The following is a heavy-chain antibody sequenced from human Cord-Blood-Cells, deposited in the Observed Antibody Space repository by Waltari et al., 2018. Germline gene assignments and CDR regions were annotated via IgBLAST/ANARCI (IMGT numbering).Heavy chain of an antibody. D-gene: IGHD3-9*01. CDR1: GYTFTSYG. V-gene: IGHV1-18*01. CDR3: AKFGLGGVGDILTGYSFDY. J-gene: IGHJ4*02. Sequence: QVQLVQSGAEVKKPGASVKVSCKASGYTFTSYGISWVRQAPGQGLEWMGGIRVTMGKKNKTRSSGGRATRTTANPPTKAQWGWGSLSSDDRAVYSGAKFGLGGVGDILTGYSFDYWGQGTLVTVSS. CDR2: IRVTMGK.